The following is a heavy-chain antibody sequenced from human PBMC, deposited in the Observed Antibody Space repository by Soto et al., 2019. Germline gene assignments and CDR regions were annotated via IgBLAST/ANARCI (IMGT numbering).Heavy chain of an antibody. CDR2: ISSNGGST. V-gene: IGHV3-64D*06. Sequence: GGSLRLSCSASGFTFSSYAMHWVRQAPGKGLEYVSAISSNGGSTYYADSVKGRFTISRDNSKNTLYLQMSSLRAEDTAVYYCVNGAAAGTTDYGMDVWGQGTTVTVSS. CDR3: VNGAAAGTTDYGMDV. J-gene: IGHJ6*02. CDR1: GFTFSSYA. D-gene: IGHD6-13*01.